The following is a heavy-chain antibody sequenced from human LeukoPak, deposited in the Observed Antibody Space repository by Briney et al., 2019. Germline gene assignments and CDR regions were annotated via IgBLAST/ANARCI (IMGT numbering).Heavy chain of an antibody. CDR3: AKGGGWDYYDSSH. CDR2: ISGSGGST. Sequence: PGGSLRLSCAASGFTFSNFAMTWVRQAPGKGLEWVSGISGSGGSTYYADSVKGRFSISRDNSKNTLYLQMNSLRAEDTAVYYCAKGGGWDYYDSSHWGQGTMVTVSS. D-gene: IGHD3-22*01. V-gene: IGHV3-23*01. J-gene: IGHJ3*01. CDR1: GFTFSNFA.